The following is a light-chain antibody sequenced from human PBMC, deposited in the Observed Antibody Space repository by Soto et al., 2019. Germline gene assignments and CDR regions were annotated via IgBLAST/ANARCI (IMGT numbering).Light chain of an antibody. J-gene: IGLJ2*01. Sequence: QSALTQPASVSGSPGQSITISCTGTSSDVGGYNYVSWYQQHPGKAPKFIIYDVSNRPSGVSDRFSGSKSGNTASLTISGLQGEDEADYYCASYTTSSTVLFGGGTKLTVL. CDR2: DVS. V-gene: IGLV2-14*03. CDR3: ASYTTSSTVL. CDR1: SSDVGGYNY.